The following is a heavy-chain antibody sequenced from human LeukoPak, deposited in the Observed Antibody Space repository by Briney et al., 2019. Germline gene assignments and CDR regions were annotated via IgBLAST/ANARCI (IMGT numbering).Heavy chain of an antibody. D-gene: IGHD2-15*01. CDR3: ARDKGVVVAATPGFHGY. V-gene: IGHV1-18*01. J-gene: IGHJ4*02. Sequence: ASAKVSCKASGYTFTSYGISWVRQAPGQGLEWMGWISAYNGNTNYAQKLQGRVTMTTDTSTSTAYMELRSLRSDDTAVYYCARDKGVVVAATPGFHGYWGQGTLVTVSS. CDR2: ISAYNGNT. CDR1: GYTFTSYG.